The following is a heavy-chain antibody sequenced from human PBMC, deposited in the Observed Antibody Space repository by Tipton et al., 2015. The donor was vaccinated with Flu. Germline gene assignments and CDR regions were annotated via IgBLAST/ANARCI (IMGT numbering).Heavy chain of an antibody. CDR1: GFTFSDYY. Sequence: SLRLSCAASGFTFSDYYMSWIRQAPGKGLEWVSYISSSGSTTYYADSVKGRFTISRDNAKNSLYLQMNSLRAEDTAVYYCARDKQSAYSSSWHPYYFDYWGQGTLVTVSS. CDR3: ARDKQSAYSSSWHPYYFDY. V-gene: IGHV3-11*04. CDR2: ISSSGSTT. J-gene: IGHJ4*02. D-gene: IGHD6-13*01.